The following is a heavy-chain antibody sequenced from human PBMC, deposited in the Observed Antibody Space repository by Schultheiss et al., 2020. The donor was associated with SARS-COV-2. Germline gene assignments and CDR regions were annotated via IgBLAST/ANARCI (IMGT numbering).Heavy chain of an antibody. CDR1: GFTFSSYA. CDR2: IYSGGST. CDR3: ARDPNYYDSSGYS. Sequence: GESLKISCAASGFTFSSYAMSWVRQAPGKGLEWVSVIYSGGSTYYADSVKGRFTISRDNSKNTLYLQMNSLRAEDTAVYYCARDPNYYDSSGYSWGQGTMVTVSS. V-gene: IGHV3-23*03. D-gene: IGHD3-22*01. J-gene: IGHJ3*01.